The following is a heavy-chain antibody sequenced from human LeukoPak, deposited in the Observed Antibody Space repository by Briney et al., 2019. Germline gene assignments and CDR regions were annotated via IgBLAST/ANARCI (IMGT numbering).Heavy chain of an antibody. Sequence: ASVKVSCKASGYTFTSYDINWVRHATGQGLEWMGWMNPNSGNTGYAQKFQGRVTMTRNTSISTAYMELSSLRSEDTAVYYCARGGDSSSWYDPPGAWGQGTLVTVSS. CDR3: ARGGDSSSWYDPPGA. CDR2: MNPNSGNT. D-gene: IGHD6-13*01. J-gene: IGHJ5*02. CDR1: GYTFTSYD. V-gene: IGHV1-8*01.